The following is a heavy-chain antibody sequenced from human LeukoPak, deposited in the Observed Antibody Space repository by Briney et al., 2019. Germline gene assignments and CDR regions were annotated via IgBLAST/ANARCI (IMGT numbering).Heavy chain of an antibody. CDR1: GYTFTSYD. D-gene: IGHD3-10*01. CDR2: MNPNSGNT. J-gene: IGHJ5*02. Sequence: ASVKVSCKASGYTFTSYDINWVRQATGQGLEWMGWMNPNSGNTGYAQKFQGRVTMTRNTSISTAYMELSSLRSEDTAVYYCARTPAVRGGRGLNWIDPWGQGTLVTVSS. CDR3: ARTPAVRGGRGLNWIDP. V-gene: IGHV1-8*01.